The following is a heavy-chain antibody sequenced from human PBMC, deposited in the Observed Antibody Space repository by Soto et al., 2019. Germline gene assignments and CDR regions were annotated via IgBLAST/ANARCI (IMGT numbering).Heavy chain of an antibody. CDR2: IWYDGSNK. Sequence: GGSLRLSCAASGFTFSSYGMHWVRQAPGKGLEWVAVIWYDGSNKYYADSVKGRFTISRDNSKNTLYLQMNSLRAEDTAVYYCASQGMVRGFDYWGQGTLVTVSS. CDR3: ASQGMVRGFDY. V-gene: IGHV3-33*01. D-gene: IGHD3-10*01. J-gene: IGHJ4*02. CDR1: GFTFSSYG.